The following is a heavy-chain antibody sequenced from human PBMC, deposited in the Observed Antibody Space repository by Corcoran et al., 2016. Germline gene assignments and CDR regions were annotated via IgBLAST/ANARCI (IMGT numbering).Heavy chain of an antibody. CDR1: GGTFSSYA. CDR2: IIHSFGTA. J-gene: IGHJ2*01. V-gene: IGHV1-69*01. D-gene: IGHD1-26*01. Sequence: QVQLVQSGAEVKKPGSSVKVSCKASGGTFSSYAISWVRQAPGQGLEWMGGIIHSFGTANYAHKFQGRVTITADESTSTAYMELSSLRSEDTAVYEWARVREPHMIWDFDLWGRGTLVTVPS. CDR3: ARVREPHMIWDFDL.